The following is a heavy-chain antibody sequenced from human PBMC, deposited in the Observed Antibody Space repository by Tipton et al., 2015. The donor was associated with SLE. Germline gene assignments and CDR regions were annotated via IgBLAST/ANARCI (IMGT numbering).Heavy chain of an antibody. V-gene: IGHV6-1*01. CDR2: IYYQSKWYS. D-gene: IGHD6-19*01. CDR1: GDSVATKGAA. CDR3: ERGWLRTGFAF. Sequence: PGLVKPSQTLSLTCAISGDSVATKGAAWNWIRQSPSRGLEWLGRIYYQSKWYSDFAVSVQSRITIIPDTSENHFSLQLNSVTPEDTAIYYCERGWLRTGFAFWGQGTLVIVSS. J-gene: IGHJ4*02.